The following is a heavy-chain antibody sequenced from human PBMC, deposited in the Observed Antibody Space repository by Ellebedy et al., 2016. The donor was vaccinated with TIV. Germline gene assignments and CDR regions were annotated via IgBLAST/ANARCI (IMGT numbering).Heavy chain of an antibody. CDR2: ISGDGSGT. CDR3: AKGLITTA. CDR1: GFTFNNFF. D-gene: IGHD3-16*01. V-gene: IGHV3-74*01. J-gene: IGHJ5*02. Sequence: GGSLRLXXAASGFTFNNFFMHWVRQAPGKGLVWVSRISGDGSGTTYADSVKGRFTVSRDNANNSLHLHMSSLRPEDTALYYCAKGLITTAWGQGTLVTVSS.